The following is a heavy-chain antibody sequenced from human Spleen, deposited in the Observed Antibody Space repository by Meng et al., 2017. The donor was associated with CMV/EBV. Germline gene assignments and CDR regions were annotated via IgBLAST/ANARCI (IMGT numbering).Heavy chain of an antibody. V-gene: IGHV4-34*01. CDR3: ARGRSSGIVVVPAANFDY. CDR2: INHSGST. D-gene: IGHD2-2*01. CDR1: GGSFSGYY. J-gene: IGHJ4*02. Sequence: LPQWGEGLLKPSATLSLTCAVYGGSFSGYYWSWIRQPPGKGLEWIGEINHSGSTNYNPSLKSRVTISVDTSKNQFSLKLSSVTAADTAVYYCARGRSSGIVVVPAANFDYWGQGTLVTVSS.